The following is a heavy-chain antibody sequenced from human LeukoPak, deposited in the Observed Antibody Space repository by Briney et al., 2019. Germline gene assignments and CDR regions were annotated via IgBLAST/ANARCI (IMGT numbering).Heavy chain of an antibody. CDR2: IYYSGST. D-gene: IGHD3-3*01. Sequence: SETLSLTCTVSGGSISSSSYYWGWIRQPPGKGLEWIGSIYYSGSTCYNPSLKSRVTISVDTSKNQFSLKLSSVTAADTAVYYCARVEGPYYFDYWGQGALVTVSS. J-gene: IGHJ4*02. CDR1: GGSISSSSYY. CDR3: ARVEGPYYFDY. V-gene: IGHV4-39*07.